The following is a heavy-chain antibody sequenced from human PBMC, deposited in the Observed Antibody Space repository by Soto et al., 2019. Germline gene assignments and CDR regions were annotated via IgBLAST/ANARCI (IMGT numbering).Heavy chain of an antibody. D-gene: IGHD6-19*01. V-gene: IGHV1-18*01. Sequence: ASVKVSCKASGYTFTSYGISWVRQAPGQGLEWMGWISAYNGNTNYAQKLQGRVTMTTDTSTSTAYMELSRLRSDDTAVYYCARAEAIAVAGPGWFDPWGQGTLVTVSS. CDR3: ARAEAIAVAGPGWFDP. J-gene: IGHJ5*02. CDR1: GYTFTSYG. CDR2: ISAYNGNT.